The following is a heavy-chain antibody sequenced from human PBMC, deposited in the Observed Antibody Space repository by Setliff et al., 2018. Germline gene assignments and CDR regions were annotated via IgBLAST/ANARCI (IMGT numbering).Heavy chain of an antibody. V-gene: IGHV4-4*08. J-gene: IGHJ4*02. CDR1: GGSISSYY. D-gene: IGHD4-17*01. Sequence: PSETLSLTCTVSGGSISSYYWSWIRQPPGKGLEWIGYIYASGSTNYNPSLKSRVTISVDTSKNQVFLRLTSVTAADTAVYYCARATGFGELFLWGQGTLVTVSS. CDR2: IYASGST. CDR3: ARATGFGELFL.